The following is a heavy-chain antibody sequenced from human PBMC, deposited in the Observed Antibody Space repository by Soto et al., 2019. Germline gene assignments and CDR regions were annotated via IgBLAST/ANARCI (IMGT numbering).Heavy chain of an antibody. Sequence: SVKVSCKASGGTFSSYAISWVRQAPGQGLEWTGGIIPIFGTANYAKKFQGRVTITADESTSTAYMELSSLRSEDTAVYYCAREVTYYYDSSGLAYFDYWGQGTLVTVSS. V-gene: IGHV1-69*13. CDR1: GGTFSSYA. CDR2: IIPIFGTA. D-gene: IGHD3-22*01. J-gene: IGHJ4*02. CDR3: AREVTYYYDSSGLAYFDY.